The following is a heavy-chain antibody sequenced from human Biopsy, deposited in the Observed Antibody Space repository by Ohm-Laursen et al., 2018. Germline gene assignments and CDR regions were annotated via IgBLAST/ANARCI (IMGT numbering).Heavy chain of an antibody. CDR1: GGSLSNYY. J-gene: IGHJ5*01. CDR3: ARVRGGFLEWFDY. Sequence: GTLSLTCAVSGGSLSNYYWSWIRQPPGKGLEWIASIYYSGTTNKNPSLKSRVTISVDTSKRQFYLELSSVTAADTAIYYCARVRGGFLEWFDYWGQGTLITVSS. CDR2: IYYSGTT. D-gene: IGHD3-3*01. V-gene: IGHV4-59*01.